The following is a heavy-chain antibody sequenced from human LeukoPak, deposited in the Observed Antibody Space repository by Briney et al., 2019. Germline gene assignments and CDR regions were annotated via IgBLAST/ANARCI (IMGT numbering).Heavy chain of an antibody. Sequence: ASVKVSCKASGYTFTSYGISWVRQAPGQGLEWMGRISAYNGNTNYAQKLQGRVTMTTDTSTSTAYMELRSLRSDDTAVYYCARVYSSSSLRRYYYYYMDVWGKGTTVTVSS. CDR2: ISAYNGNT. CDR1: GYTFTSYG. J-gene: IGHJ6*03. D-gene: IGHD6-6*01. CDR3: ARVYSSSSLRRYYYYYMDV. V-gene: IGHV1-18*01.